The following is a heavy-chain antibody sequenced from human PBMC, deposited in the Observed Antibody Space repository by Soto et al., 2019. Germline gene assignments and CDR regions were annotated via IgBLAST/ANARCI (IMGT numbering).Heavy chain of an antibody. D-gene: IGHD5-12*01. CDR3: AKGDNLGPKTGYAFDP. Sequence: SQTLSLTCAISGDSVSSNTSSWNLIRQSPSRGLEWLGRTYFRSKWYNDYAVSVKTRIIINPDTSNHQFSLQLNSGTPEDTAVYFCAKGDNLGPKTGYAFDPWGQGIMVTVSS. J-gene: IGHJ5*02. V-gene: IGHV6-1*01. CDR2: TYFRSKWYN. CDR1: GDSVSSNTSS.